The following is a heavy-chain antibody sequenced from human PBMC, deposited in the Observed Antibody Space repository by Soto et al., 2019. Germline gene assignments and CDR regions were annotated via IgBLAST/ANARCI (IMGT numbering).Heavy chain of an antibody. CDR2: ISYDGSNK. Sequence: QVQLVESGGGVVQPGRSLRLSCAASGFTFSSYDMHWVRQAPGKGLEWVAVISYDGSNKYYADSVKGRFTISRDNSKNTLYLQMNSLRAEDTAVYYCAILAVAGTNDAFDIWGQGTMVTVSS. CDR3: AILAVAGTNDAFDI. J-gene: IGHJ3*02. CDR1: GFTFSSYD. V-gene: IGHV3-30*03. D-gene: IGHD6-19*01.